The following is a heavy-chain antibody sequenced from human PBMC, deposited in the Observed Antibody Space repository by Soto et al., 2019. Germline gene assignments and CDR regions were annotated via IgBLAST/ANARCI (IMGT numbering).Heavy chain of an antibody. CDR1: GGSISSGGYY. Sequence: SETLSLTCTVSGGSISSGGYYWSWIRQHPGKGLEWIGYIYYSGSTYYNPSLKSRVTISVDTSKNQFSLKLSSVTAADTAVYYCARRGATVAFDYWGQGTLVTVSS. CDR3: ARRGATVAFDY. J-gene: IGHJ4*02. CDR2: IYYSGST. D-gene: IGHD4-17*01. V-gene: IGHV4-31*03.